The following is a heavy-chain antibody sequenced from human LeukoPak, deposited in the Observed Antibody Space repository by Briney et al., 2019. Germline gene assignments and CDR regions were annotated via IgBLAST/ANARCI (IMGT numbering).Heavy chain of an antibody. CDR1: GGTFSSYA. J-gene: IGHJ6*03. V-gene: IGHV1-69*05. D-gene: IGHD5-24*01. CDR2: IIPIFGTA. Sequence: SVKVSCKASGGTFSSYAISWVRQAPGQGLEWMGGIIPIFGTADYAQKFQGRVTITTDESTSTAYMELSSLRSEDTAVYYCARGRGDGYYYYYYMDVWGKGTTVTVSS. CDR3: ARGRGDGYYYYYYMDV.